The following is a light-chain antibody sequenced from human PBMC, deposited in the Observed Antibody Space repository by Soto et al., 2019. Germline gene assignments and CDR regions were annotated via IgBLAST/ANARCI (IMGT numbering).Light chain of an antibody. CDR2: GAS. J-gene: IGKJ1*01. CDR3: QQYNNWPWT. CDR1: QSISDT. Sequence: EIVITQSPATMSFSTVYISTLSFMANQSISDTLAWYQQKPGQAPRLLIYGASTRAPGFPARFSGSGSGTDFTLTISSLQSEDFAVYYCQQYNNWPWTFGQGTKVDI. V-gene: IGKV3-15*01.